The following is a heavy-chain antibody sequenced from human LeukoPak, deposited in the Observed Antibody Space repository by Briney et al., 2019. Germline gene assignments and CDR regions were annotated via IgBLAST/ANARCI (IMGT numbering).Heavy chain of an antibody. J-gene: IGHJ4*02. V-gene: IGHV4-4*07. CDR1: GGSISSYY. D-gene: IGHD3-22*01. Sequence: SETLPLTCTVSGGSISSYYWSWIRQPAGKGLEWIGRIYTSGSTNYNPSLKSRVTMSVDTSKNQFSLKLSSVTAADTAVYYCARETRTYYYDSSGSPLLLLDYWGQGTLVTVSS. CDR3: ARETRTYYYDSSGSPLLLLDY. CDR2: IYTSGST.